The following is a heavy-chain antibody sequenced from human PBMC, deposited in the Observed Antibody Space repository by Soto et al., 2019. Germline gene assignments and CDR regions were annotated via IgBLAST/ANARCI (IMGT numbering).Heavy chain of an antibody. CDR1: GFTFSSYW. J-gene: IGHJ6*03. CDR2: IKQDGSEK. V-gene: IGHV3-7*01. D-gene: IGHD6-13*01. Sequence: EVQLVESGGGLVQPGGSLRLSCAASGFTFSSYWMSWVRQAPGKGLEWVANIKQDGSEKYYVDSVKGRFTISRDNVKNSLYLQMNSLRAEDTAVYYCAREGIGGADYYYMDVWGKGTTVTVSS. CDR3: AREGIGGADYYYMDV.